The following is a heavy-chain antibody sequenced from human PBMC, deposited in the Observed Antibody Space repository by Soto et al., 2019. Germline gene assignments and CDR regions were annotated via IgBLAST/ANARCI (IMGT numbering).Heavy chain of an antibody. J-gene: IGHJ3*02. CDR1: GDSIRSSTFY. CDR2: ISIYYSGST. CDR3: ARLVASSSPTSEAFDI. V-gene: IGHV4-39*01. Sequence: SETLSLTCTVSGDSIRSSTFYWGWIRQPPGKGLEWIGSISIYYSGSTDYNPSLKSRVTISVDTSKNQFSLSLSSVTAADTAVYYCARLVASSSPTSEAFDIWGQGTMVTVSS. D-gene: IGHD6-13*01.